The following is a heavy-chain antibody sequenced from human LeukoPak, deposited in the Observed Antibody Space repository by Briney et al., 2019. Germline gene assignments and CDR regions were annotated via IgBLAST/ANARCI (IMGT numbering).Heavy chain of an antibody. J-gene: IGHJ6*03. CDR1: GGSISSYY. D-gene: IGHD6-6*01. V-gene: IGHV4-4*07. CDR2: IYTSGST. CDR3: ARGKAARPRGYYYYYMDV. Sequence: PSETLSLTCTVSGGSISSYYWSWIRQPAGKGLEWIGRIYTSGSTNYNPSLKSRVTISVDTSKNQFSLKLSSVTAADTAVYYCARGKAARPRGYYYYYMDVWGKGTTVTVSS.